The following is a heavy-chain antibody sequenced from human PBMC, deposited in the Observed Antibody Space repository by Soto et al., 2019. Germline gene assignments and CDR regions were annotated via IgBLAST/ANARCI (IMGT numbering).Heavy chain of an antibody. CDR2: INLNSGGT. CDR3: ARSMVRGVNHYYYGTDV. Sequence: GSVEVFSKASGYPFTGYYMHWVRQAPGQGLEWTGWINLNSGGTNYAQKFQGRVTMTRDTSISTAYMELSRLRSDDTAVYYCARSMVRGVNHYYYGTDVWGQGTTFTVSS. CDR1: GYPFTGYY. J-gene: IGHJ6*02. V-gene: IGHV1-2*02. D-gene: IGHD3-10*01.